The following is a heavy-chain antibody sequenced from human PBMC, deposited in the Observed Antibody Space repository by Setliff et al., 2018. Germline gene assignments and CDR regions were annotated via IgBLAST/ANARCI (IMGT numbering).Heavy chain of an antibody. Sequence: ETLSLTCAIYGQSFGDYYWSWVRQPPGKGPEWIGEIYHSGSTNYNPSLKSRVTISVDTSKNQFSLKLSSVTAADTAVYYCARDRQYCSSPTCYSSYFYYYGMDVWGQGTTVTVSS. D-gene: IGHD2-2*02. CDR3: ARDRQYCSSPTCYSSYFYYYGMDV. CDR1: GQSFGDYY. V-gene: IGHV4-34*01. J-gene: IGHJ6*02. CDR2: IYHSGST.